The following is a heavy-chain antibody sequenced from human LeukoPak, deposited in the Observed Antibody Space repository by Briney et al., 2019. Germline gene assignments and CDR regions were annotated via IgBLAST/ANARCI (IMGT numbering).Heavy chain of an antibody. D-gene: IGHD1-26*01. J-gene: IGHJ4*02. CDR3: ARDSRAWELPEYYFDY. CDR1: GFTFSSYG. V-gene: IGHV3-30*02. CDR2: IRYDGSNK. Sequence: GGSLRLSCAASGFTFSSYGMHWVRQAPGKGLEWVAFIRYDGSNKYYADSVKGRFTISRDNSKNTLYLQMNSLRAEDTAVYYCARDSRAWELPEYYFDYWGQGTLVTVSS.